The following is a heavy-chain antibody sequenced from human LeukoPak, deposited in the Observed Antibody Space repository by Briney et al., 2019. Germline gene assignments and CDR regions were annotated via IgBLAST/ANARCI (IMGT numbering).Heavy chain of an antibody. D-gene: IGHD3-3*01. Sequence: GGSLRLSCAASGFTFGDYYMSWIRQAPGKGLEWVSYISSSGSTIYYADSVKGRFTISRDNSKNTLCLQMNSLRAEDTAVYYCAKSDDFWSGYYERRYFDYWGQGTLVTVSS. V-gene: IGHV3-11*01. CDR3: AKSDDFWSGYYERRYFDY. CDR2: ISSSGSTI. J-gene: IGHJ4*02. CDR1: GFTFGDYY.